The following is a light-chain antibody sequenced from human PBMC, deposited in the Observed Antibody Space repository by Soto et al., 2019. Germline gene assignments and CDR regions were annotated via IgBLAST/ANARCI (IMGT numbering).Light chain of an antibody. Sequence: QSALTQPASVSGSHGQSITIPCTGPSNDVGRYNYVSWYQQHPGKVPKVIIYDVSDRPSGVSHRFSGSKSGNTAYLTISGLQAEDEADYDCSSYTSSSTRVVFGGGTKLTVL. J-gene: IGLJ3*02. CDR1: SNDVGRYNY. CDR2: DVS. CDR3: SSYTSSSTRVV. V-gene: IGLV2-14*03.